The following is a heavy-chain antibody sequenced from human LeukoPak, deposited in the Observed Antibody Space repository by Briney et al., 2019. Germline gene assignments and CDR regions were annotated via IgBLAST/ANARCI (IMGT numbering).Heavy chain of an antibody. D-gene: IGHD3-10*01. CDR3: ARAGYYGSGIYYYYMDV. J-gene: IGHJ6*03. CDR1: GGTFSSYA. CDR2: IIPIFGTA. Sequence: ASVKVSCKASGGTFSSYAISWVRQAPGQGLEWMGGIIPIFGTANYAQKLQGRVTMTTDTSTSTAYMELRSLRSDDTAVYYCARAGYYGSGIYYYYMDVWGKGTTVTVSS. V-gene: IGHV1-69*05.